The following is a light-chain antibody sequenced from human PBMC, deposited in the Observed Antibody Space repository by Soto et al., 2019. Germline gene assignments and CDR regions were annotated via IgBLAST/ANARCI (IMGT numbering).Light chain of an antibody. V-gene: IGKV1-27*01. CDR2: AAS. CDR3: QKYNSAPFT. J-gene: IGKJ3*01. Sequence: DIPMTQSPSSLSASVGDRVTITCRASQGISNYLAWYQQKPGTVPKLLIYAASTLQSGVPSRFSGSGSGTDFTLTISSLQPEDVATYYRQKYNSAPFTFGPGTKVDIK. CDR1: QGISNY.